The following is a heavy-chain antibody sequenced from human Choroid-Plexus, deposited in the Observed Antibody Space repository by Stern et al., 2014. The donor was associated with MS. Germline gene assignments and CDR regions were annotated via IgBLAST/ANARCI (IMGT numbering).Heavy chain of an antibody. CDR1: GFTFRSHT. Sequence: EDQLVESGGGLVKPGGSLRLSCAASGFTFRSHTMNWVRQAPGKGLERVSSTILDSSYINYADSVRGRFSISRDNAKNSLYLQMNSLRAEDTAVYYCARDPGGGDSWGQGTLVTVSS. V-gene: IGHV3-21*01. CDR3: ARDPGGGDS. CDR2: TILDSSYI. J-gene: IGHJ4*02.